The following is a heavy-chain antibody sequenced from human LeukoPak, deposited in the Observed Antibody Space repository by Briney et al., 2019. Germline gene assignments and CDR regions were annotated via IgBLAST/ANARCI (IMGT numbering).Heavy chain of an antibody. Sequence: PGGSLSLSCAASGFTFSSYEMNWVRQAPGKGLQWVSYISCSGGTKYYADSVKGRFTISGDNSKKSLFLQVNTVRGDDTAVYYCARNRSGGNFDYWGQGALVSVSS. CDR3: ARNRSGGNFDY. V-gene: IGHV3-48*03. CDR2: ISCSGGTK. CDR1: GFTFSSYE. D-gene: IGHD4-23*01. J-gene: IGHJ4*02.